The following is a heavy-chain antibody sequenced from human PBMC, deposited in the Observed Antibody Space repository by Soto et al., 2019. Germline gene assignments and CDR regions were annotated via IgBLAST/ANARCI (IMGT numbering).Heavy chain of an antibody. CDR1: GGTFSSYR. V-gene: IGHV1-69*13. CDR2: IVPIRRTA. J-gene: IGHJ4*02. D-gene: IGHD6-13*01. Sequence: ASVKVSCKASGGTFSSYRINWVRQAPGKGLEWVGGIVPIRRTADYAQTFQGRVIITADESARTSYMELRSLRSQDTAVYYCVRDSGAKLSSSWGQGTLVTVS. CDR3: VRDSGAKLSSS.